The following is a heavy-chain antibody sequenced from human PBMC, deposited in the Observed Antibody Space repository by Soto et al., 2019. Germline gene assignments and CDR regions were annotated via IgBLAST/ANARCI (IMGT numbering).Heavy chain of an antibody. CDR1: GFTFGNYW. D-gene: IGHD4-17*01. Sequence: EVQLVESGGGLVQPGGSLRLSCAVSGFTFGNYWMHWVRQPPGRGLMWVARINADGRTTSYADSVEGRFTISRDNAQNTLSLEMNSLRAEDTAIYYCARDFTTAETPGDDFDYWGQGTLVTVSS. CDR3: ARDFTTAETPGDDFDY. V-gene: IGHV3-74*01. CDR2: INADGRTT. J-gene: IGHJ4*02.